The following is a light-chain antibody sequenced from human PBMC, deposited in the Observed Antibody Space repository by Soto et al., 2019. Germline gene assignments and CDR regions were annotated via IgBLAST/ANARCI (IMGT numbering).Light chain of an antibody. Sequence: QSVLTQPPSASGTPGQSLTISCSGSSSNIGSHFVYWYQHLPGTAPKLLIFRDGQRPSGVPARFFGSKSGTSASLAISGLRSEDEADYYCAVWDQSLTGWVFGGGTKLIVL. CDR3: AVWDQSLTGWV. CDR1: SSNIGSHF. CDR2: RDG. J-gene: IGLJ3*02. V-gene: IGLV1-47*01.